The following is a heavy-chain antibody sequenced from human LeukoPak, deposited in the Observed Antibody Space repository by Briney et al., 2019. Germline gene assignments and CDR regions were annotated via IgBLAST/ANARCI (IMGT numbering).Heavy chain of an antibody. D-gene: IGHD1-26*01. Sequence: GGSLRLSCAGSGFTFKNAWMSWVRQAPGKGLEWVGRIRSKRDGGTTDYVAPVKGRFTISRDDSKNTLYLQMNSLKTEDTAVYYCGWDDKSVFDYWGQGTLVTVSS. CDR1: GFTFKNAW. V-gene: IGHV3-15*01. J-gene: IGHJ4*02. CDR3: GWDDKSVFDY. CDR2: IRSKRDGGTT.